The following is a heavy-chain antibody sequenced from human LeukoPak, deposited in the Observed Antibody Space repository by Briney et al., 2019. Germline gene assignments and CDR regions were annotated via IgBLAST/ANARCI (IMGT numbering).Heavy chain of an antibody. CDR3: ARERADIVVVNYYMDV. D-gene: IGHD2-2*01. V-gene: IGHV4-59*01. CDR1: GGYISSYY. CDR2: IYYSGST. Sequence: PSETLSLTCTVSGGYISSYYWSWIRQPPGKGLEWIGCIYYSGSTNYNPSLKSRVTISVDTSKNQFSLRLSSVTAADTAVYYCARERADIVVVNYYMDVWGKGTTVTVSS. J-gene: IGHJ6*03.